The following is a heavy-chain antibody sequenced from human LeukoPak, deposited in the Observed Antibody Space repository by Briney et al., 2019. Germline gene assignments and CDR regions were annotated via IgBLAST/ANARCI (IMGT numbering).Heavy chain of an antibody. J-gene: IGHJ6*03. CDR3: ARHDTTFGAAHFYMDV. Sequence: SETLSLTCTVSGDSLSSHYWSWIRQPPGKGLEWIGYIYGSGSTHYDPSLRSRVTISADTSKYQFSLKLSSVTAADTAVYYCARHDTTFGAAHFYMDVWAKGTTVTVSS. CDR1: GDSLSSHY. V-gene: IGHV4-59*08. CDR2: IYGSGST. D-gene: IGHD3-3*01.